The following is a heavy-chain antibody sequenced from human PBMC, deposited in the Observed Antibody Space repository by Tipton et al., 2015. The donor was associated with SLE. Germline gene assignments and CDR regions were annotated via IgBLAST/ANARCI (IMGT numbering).Heavy chain of an antibody. Sequence: TLSLTCTVSGGSISSGSYYWSWIRQPAGKGLEWIGRIYTSGSTNYNPSLKSRVTISVDTSKNQFSLKLSSVTAADTAVYYCARDDFWSGYNYWGQGTLVTVSS. D-gene: IGHD3-3*01. CDR2: IYTSGST. V-gene: IGHV4-61*02. CDR1: GGSISSGSYY. J-gene: IGHJ4*02. CDR3: ARDDFWSGYNY.